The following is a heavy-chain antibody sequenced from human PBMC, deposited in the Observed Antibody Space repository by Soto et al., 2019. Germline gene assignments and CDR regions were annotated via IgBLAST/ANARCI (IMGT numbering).Heavy chain of an antibody. CDR1: GGTFSSYA. J-gene: IGHJ6*02. D-gene: IGHD6-19*01. Sequence: QVQLVQSGAEVKKPGSSVKVSCKASGGTFSSYAISWVRQAPGQGLEWMGGIIPIFGTANYAQKFQGRVTIPADESTSTAYMELSSLRSEDTAVYYCARDQGGIAVAGTGYYYYGMDVWGQGTTVTVSS. V-gene: IGHV1-69*12. CDR2: IIPIFGTA. CDR3: ARDQGGIAVAGTGYYYYGMDV.